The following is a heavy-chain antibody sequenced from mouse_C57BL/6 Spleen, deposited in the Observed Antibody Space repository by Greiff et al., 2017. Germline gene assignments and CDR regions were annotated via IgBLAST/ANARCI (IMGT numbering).Heavy chain of an antibody. CDR2: INPNNGGS. CDR1: GYTFTDYY. Sequence: EVQLQQSGPELVKPGASVKISCKASGYTFTDYYMNWVKQSHGKSLEWIGDINPNNGGSSYNQKFKGKATLTVDQSSSTAYMPLHSLTSEDSAVYYCARGGKEYYIDYWGQGTTRTVSS. J-gene: IGHJ2*01. CDR3: ARGGKEYYIDY. V-gene: IGHV1-26*01.